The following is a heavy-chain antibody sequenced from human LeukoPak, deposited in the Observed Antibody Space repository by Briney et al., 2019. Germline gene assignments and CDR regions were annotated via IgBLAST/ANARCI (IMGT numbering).Heavy chain of an antibody. Sequence: ASVKVSCEASGYTFTGYYMHWVRQAPGQGLEWMGRINPNSGGTNYAQKFQGRVTMTRDTSISTAYMELSRLRSDDTAVYYCARAARGYSYGSYWFDPWGQGTLVTVSS. CDR3: ARAARGYSYGSYWFDP. V-gene: IGHV1-2*06. J-gene: IGHJ5*02. CDR2: INPNSGGT. CDR1: GYTFTGYY. D-gene: IGHD5-18*01.